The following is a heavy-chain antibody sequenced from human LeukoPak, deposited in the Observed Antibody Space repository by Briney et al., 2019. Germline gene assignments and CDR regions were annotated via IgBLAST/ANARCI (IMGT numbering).Heavy chain of an antibody. CDR3: AGAGGSLDY. Sequence: SETLSLTCAVYGGSFSGYYWSWIRQPPGKGLEWIGEINHSGSTNYNPSLKSRVTISVDTSKNQFSLKLSSVTAADTAVYYCAGAGGSLDYWGQGTLVTVSS. J-gene: IGHJ4*02. V-gene: IGHV4-34*01. CDR1: GGSFSGYY. CDR2: INHSGST. D-gene: IGHD3-16*01.